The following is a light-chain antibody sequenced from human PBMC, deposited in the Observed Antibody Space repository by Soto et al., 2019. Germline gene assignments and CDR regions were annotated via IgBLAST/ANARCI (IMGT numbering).Light chain of an antibody. CDR2: DAS. V-gene: IGKV1-5*01. CDR3: QQDNSYST. Sequence: DIQMTQSPSTLSASVGDRVTITCRASQSISSWLAWYQQKPGKAPKLLIYDASSLESGVPSRFSGSGSGTEFTLPISSLPPDDFATYYCQQDNSYSTFGQGTKVEIK. J-gene: IGKJ1*01. CDR1: QSISSW.